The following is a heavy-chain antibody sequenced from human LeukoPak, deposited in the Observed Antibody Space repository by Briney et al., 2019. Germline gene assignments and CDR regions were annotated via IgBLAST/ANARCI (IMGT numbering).Heavy chain of an antibody. CDR1: GGSISSYY. CDR2: IYTSGST. Sequence: PSETLSLTCTVSGGSISSYYWGWIRQPAGKGLEWIGRIYTSGSTNYNPSLKSRVTMSVDTSKNQFSLKLSSVTAADTAVYYCARVRYNWNYAFDYWGQGTLVTVSS. V-gene: IGHV4-4*07. D-gene: IGHD1-7*01. J-gene: IGHJ4*02. CDR3: ARVRYNWNYAFDY.